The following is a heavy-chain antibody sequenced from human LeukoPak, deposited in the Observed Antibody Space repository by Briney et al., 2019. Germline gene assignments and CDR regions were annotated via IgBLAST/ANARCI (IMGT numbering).Heavy chain of an antibody. J-gene: IGHJ4*02. CDR2: IWYDGSRK. CDR3: ARVSPEIVVVTGTGAPDY. V-gene: IGHV3-33*08. D-gene: IGHD2-21*02. CDR1: GFTFSSYS. Sequence: PGGSLRLSCAASGFTFSSYSMNWVRQAPGKGLEWVAVIWYDGSRKYYADSVKGRFTISRDNSKNTVYLQINSLRAEDTAVYYCARVSPEIVVVTGTGAPDYWGQGTLVTVSS.